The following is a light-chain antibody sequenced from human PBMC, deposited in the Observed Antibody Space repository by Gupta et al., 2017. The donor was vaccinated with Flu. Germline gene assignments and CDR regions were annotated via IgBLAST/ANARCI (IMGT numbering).Light chain of an antibody. J-gene: IGLJ3*02. CDR3: SSYTSSSNRV. V-gene: IGLV2-14*01. Sequence: SALTLPASVSVSPVQSITISCTGTSSDVGGYNYVSWYQQHPGKAPKLMIYEVSNRPSGVANRFSGSKSGNTASLTISGLKAEDEADYYCSSYTSSSNRVFGGGTKLTVL. CDR2: EVS. CDR1: SSDVGGYNY.